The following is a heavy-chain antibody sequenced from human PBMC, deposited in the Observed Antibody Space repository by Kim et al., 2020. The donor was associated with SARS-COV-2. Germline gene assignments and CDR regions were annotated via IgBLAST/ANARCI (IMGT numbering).Heavy chain of an antibody. V-gene: IGHV5-51*01. CDR3: ARQGSIVATISGFDY. D-gene: IGHD5-12*01. Sequence: PSFQGQVTISADKSISTAYLQWSSLKASDTAMYYCARQGSIVATISGFDYWGQGTLVTVSS. J-gene: IGHJ4*02.